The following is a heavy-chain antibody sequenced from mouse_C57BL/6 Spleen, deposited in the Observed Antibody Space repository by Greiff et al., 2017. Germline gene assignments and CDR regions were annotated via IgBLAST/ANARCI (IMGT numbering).Heavy chain of an antibody. CDR1: GYTFTDYY. J-gene: IGHJ4*01. D-gene: IGHD2-3*01. V-gene: IGHV1-76*01. CDR3: ARCYDGYPYAMDY. Sequence: VQLQESGAELVRPGASVKLSCKASGYTFTDYYINWVKQRPGQGLEWIARIYPGSGNTYYNEKFKGKATLTAEKSSSTAYMQLSSLTSEDSAVYFCARCYDGYPYAMDYWGQGTSVTVSS. CDR2: IYPGSGNT.